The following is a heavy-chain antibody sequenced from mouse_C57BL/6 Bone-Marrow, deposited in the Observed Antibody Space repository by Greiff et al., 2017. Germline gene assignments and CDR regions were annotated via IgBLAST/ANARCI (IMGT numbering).Heavy chain of an antibody. CDR1: GYTFTSYW. CDR2: IHPNSGST. V-gene: IGHV1-64*01. CDR3: ATMITFDWYFDV. Sequence: QVQLQQPGAELVKPGASVKLSCKASGYTFTSYWMHWVKQRPGQGLEWIGMIHPNSGSTNYNEKFKSKATLTVAKSSSTAYMQLSSLTSEDSAVYYCATMITFDWYFDVWGTGTTGTVSS. J-gene: IGHJ1*03. D-gene: IGHD2-4*01.